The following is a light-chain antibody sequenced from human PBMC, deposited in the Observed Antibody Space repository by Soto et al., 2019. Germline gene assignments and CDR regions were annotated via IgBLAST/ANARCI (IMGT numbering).Light chain of an antibody. Sequence: VVMTQSPATLSVSPGETATLSCRASQSVGSNLAWYQQKPGQAPRLLIYAASTRATGIPARFSGSGSGTEFTLTISSLQSEDFAVYYCQQYNNWSFGQGTRLDI. CDR1: QSVGSN. J-gene: IGKJ5*01. CDR3: QQYNNWS. CDR2: AAS. V-gene: IGKV3-15*01.